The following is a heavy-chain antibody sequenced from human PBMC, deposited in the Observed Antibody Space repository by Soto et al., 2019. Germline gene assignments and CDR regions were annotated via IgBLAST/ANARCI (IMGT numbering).Heavy chain of an antibody. J-gene: IGHJ3*02. D-gene: IGHD3-3*02. Sequence: PSETLSLTCTVSGGSIITTTYYWGWLRQPPGKGLEWIGSVYYSGSTYYNPSLKSRVTISVDTSKNQFSLKLSSVTAADTAVYYCARYEVSNDAFDIWGQGTMVTVSS. CDR1: GGSIITTTYY. CDR2: VYYSGST. V-gene: IGHV4-39*01. CDR3: ARYEVSNDAFDI.